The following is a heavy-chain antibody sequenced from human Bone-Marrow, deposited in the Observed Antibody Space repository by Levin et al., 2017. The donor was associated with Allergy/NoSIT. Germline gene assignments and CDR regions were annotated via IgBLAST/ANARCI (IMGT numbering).Heavy chain of an antibody. CDR1: GYIFTSYG. V-gene: IGHV1-18*01. CDR2: LSNNDADT. Sequence: GESLKISCKTSGYIFTSYGVTWVRQAPGQGLEWLGWLSNNDADTNSAHRFKDRFTMTTDSSTSTAYMELRSLTSDDTAVYYCARGNFYDGSAYWGQGTLVTVSS. CDR3: ARGNFYDGSAY. D-gene: IGHD3-16*01. J-gene: IGHJ4*02.